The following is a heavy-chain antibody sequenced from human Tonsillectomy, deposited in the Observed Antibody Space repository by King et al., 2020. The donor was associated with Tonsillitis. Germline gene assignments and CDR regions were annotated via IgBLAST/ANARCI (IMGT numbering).Heavy chain of an antibody. Sequence: VQLQQWGAGLLKPSETLSLTCAVYGGSFSGYYWSWIRQPPGKGLEWIGEINHSGSTNYNPSLKSRVTISVDTSKNQFSLKLSSVTAPDTAVYYCASARLHCSSTSCYTYGMDVWGQGTTVTVSS. V-gene: IGHV4-34*01. J-gene: IGHJ6*02. CDR3: ASARLHCSSTSCYTYGMDV. CDR2: INHSGST. D-gene: IGHD2-2*02. CDR1: GGSFSGYY.